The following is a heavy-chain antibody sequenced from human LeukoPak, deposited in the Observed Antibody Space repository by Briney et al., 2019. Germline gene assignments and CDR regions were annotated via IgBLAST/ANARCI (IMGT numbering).Heavy chain of an antibody. Sequence: PGGSLTLSCAASGFTFRSYAMSWVRQAPARGLEWVSSLRGDGETFHIDSAKGRFTLSRDESRNTVYLQLNNLRVEDTAVYFCAKASWGSRADAVLWGQGTLVTVSS. V-gene: IGHV3-23*01. J-gene: IGHJ4*02. CDR2: LRGDGET. CDR1: GFTFRSYA. D-gene: IGHD3-10*01. CDR3: AKASWGSRADAVL.